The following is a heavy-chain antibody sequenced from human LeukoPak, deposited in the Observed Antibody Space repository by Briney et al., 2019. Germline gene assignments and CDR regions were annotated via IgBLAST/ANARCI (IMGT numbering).Heavy chain of an antibody. D-gene: IGHD2-15*01. J-gene: IGHJ4*02. CDR3: ARERRDIVVVVAALDY. Sequence: PGGSLRLSCAASGFTFDDYAMHWVRQAPGKGLEWVSVIYSGGSTYYADSVKGRFTISRDNSKNTLYLQMSSLRPEDTAVYYCARERRDIVVVVAALDYWGQGTLVTVSS. CDR2: IYSGGST. V-gene: IGHV3-66*01. CDR1: GFTFDDYA.